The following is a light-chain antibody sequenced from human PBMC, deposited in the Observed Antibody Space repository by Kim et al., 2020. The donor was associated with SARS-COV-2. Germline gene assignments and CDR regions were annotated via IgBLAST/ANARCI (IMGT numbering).Light chain of an antibody. Sequence: ALGLTVSFTCQGCSLRTYYAGWYQQQPGQAPVLVIYGKINRPSGIPDRFSGSSSGDTASLTITGAQGEDEADYYCNSRDSSGNLYVFGTGTKVTVL. V-gene: IGLV3-19*01. CDR3: NSRDSSGNLYV. J-gene: IGLJ1*01. CDR1: SLRTYY. CDR2: GKI.